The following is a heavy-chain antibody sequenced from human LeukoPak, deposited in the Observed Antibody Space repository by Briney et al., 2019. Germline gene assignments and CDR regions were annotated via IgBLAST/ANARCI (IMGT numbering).Heavy chain of an antibody. CDR3: ARDRGTYSGSYFDY. CDR1: GGTFSSYA. Sequence: GSSVKVSCKASGGTFSSYAISRVRQAPGQGLEWMGRIIPILGIANYAQKFQGRVTITADKSTSTAYMELSSLRSEDTAVYYCARDRGTYSGSYFDYWGQGTLVTVSS. D-gene: IGHD1-26*01. CDR2: IIPILGIA. V-gene: IGHV1-69*04. J-gene: IGHJ4*02.